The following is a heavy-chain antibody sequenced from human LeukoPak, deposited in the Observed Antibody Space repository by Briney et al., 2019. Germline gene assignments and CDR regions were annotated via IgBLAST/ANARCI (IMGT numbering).Heavy chain of an antibody. CDR3: ARTLYIASAPGGFDY. J-gene: IGHJ4*02. Sequence: ASVKVSCKASGYTFRDYFLHWVRQAPGQGLEWMGWINPNSGGTKYAQKFQGRVTMTRDTSTGTVYMEVDALRSDDTAVYYCARTLYIASAPGGFDYWGQGTLVTVSS. V-gene: IGHV1-2*02. CDR1: GYTFRDYF. D-gene: IGHD3-16*01. CDR2: INPNSGGT.